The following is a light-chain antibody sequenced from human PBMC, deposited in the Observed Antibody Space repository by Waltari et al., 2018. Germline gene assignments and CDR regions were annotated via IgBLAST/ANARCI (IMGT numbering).Light chain of an antibody. CDR1: SSDSVDYDF. J-gene: IGLJ3*02. Sequence: QSALTPPASVSGSPGQSVTISCTGTSSDSVDYDFVSWYQQHPGKAPKLILFDVTTRPSGGSNRFSGSKSGSTASLTISGLQAEDEADYFCSSYPRTGTWLFGGGTKLTVL. CDR2: DVT. CDR3: SSYPRTGTWL. V-gene: IGLV2-14*03.